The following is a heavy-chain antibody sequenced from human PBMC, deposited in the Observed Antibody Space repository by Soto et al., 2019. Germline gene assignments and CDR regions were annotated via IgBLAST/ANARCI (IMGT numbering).Heavy chain of an antibody. D-gene: IGHD3-10*01. CDR3: ASSYGSGYRAFDY. V-gene: IGHV1-69*02. CDR1: GDTFTFYS. J-gene: IGHJ4*02. CDR2: INPILSMS. Sequence: QVQLVQSGAEVKKPGSSVRVSCKASGDTFTFYSINWVRQAPGLGLEWMGRINPILSMSNYAQRFQGRVTXTXEXXPSTASMELSSLRSEDTAMYYCASSYGSGYRAFDYWGQGALVTVSS.